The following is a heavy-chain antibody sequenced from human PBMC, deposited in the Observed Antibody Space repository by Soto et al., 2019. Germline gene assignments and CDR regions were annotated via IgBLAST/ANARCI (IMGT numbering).Heavy chain of an antibody. V-gene: IGHV4-34*01. CDR3: ARASIAAHDAFDI. D-gene: IGHD6-25*01. CDR1: GGSFSGYY. Sequence: SDTLSLTCAVYGGSFSGYYWSWIRQPPGKGLEWIGEINHSGSTNYNPSLKSRVTISVDTSKNQFSLKLSSVTAADTAVYYCARASIAAHDAFDIWGQGTMVTVSS. CDR2: INHSGST. J-gene: IGHJ3*02.